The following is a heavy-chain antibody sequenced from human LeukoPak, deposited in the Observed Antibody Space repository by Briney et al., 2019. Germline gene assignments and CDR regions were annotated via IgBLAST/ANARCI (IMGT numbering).Heavy chain of an antibody. V-gene: IGHV3-48*03. J-gene: IGHJ4*02. Sequence: GGSLRLSCAASGFTFSSYEMNWVRQAPGKGLEWVSYISSSGGTIYYADSVKGRFTISRDNAKNSLYLQMNSLRAEDTAVYYCARAKMTTAGGVFDYWGQGALVTVSS. CDR1: GFTFSSYE. CDR3: ARAKMTTAGGVFDY. D-gene: IGHD6-13*01. CDR2: ISSSGGTI.